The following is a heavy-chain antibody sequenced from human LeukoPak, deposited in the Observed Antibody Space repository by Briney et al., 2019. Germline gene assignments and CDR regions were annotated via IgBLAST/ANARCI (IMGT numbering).Heavy chain of an antibody. Sequence: NTSETLSLTCTVSGGSVSSGSYYWSWIRQPPGKGLEWIGYIYYSGSTNYNPSLKSRVIISVDTSKNQFSLKLSSVTAADTAVYYCARARDGYNPYFDYWGQGTLVTVSS. D-gene: IGHD5-24*01. CDR3: ARARDGYNPYFDY. J-gene: IGHJ4*02. CDR2: IYYSGST. V-gene: IGHV4-61*01. CDR1: GGSVSSGSYY.